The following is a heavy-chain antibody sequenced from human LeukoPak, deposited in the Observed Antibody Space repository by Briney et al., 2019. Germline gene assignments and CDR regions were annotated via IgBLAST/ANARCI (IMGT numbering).Heavy chain of an antibody. CDR3: ARKQYCSSTSCYIAEYFQH. Sequence: GGSLRLSCAASGFTFSSYWMSWVRQASGKGLEWVANIKQDGSEKYYVDSVKGRFTISRDNAKNSLYLQMNSLRAEDTAVYYCARKQYCSSTSCYIAEYFQHWGQGTLVTVSS. D-gene: IGHD2-2*02. CDR1: GFTFSSYW. CDR2: IKQDGSEK. V-gene: IGHV3-7*03. J-gene: IGHJ1*01.